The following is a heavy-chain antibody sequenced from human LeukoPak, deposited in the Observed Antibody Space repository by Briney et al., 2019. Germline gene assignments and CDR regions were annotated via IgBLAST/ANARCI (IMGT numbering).Heavy chain of an antibody. J-gene: IGHJ4*02. V-gene: IGHV4-34*01. CDR2: INHSGST. CDR3: ARAEHIVVVTRGLYFDS. D-gene: IGHD2-21*02. Sequence: SETLSLTCTVSGASISNYYWSWIRQPPGKGLEWIGEINHSGSTNYNPSLKSRVTISVDTSKNQFSLRLSSVTAADTAVYYCARAEHIVVVTRGLYFDSWGQGTLVTVSS. CDR1: GASISNYY.